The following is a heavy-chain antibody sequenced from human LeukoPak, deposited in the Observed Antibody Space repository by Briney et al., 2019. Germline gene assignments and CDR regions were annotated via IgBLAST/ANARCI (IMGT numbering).Heavy chain of an antibody. Sequence: GGSLRLSCAASGFTFSSYAMSWVRQAPGKGLEWVSAISGSGGSTYYADSVKGRFTISRDNSKNTLYLQMNSLRAEDTAVYYCARYRYYYDSSGERDQYYFDYWGQGTLVTVSS. CDR3: ARYRYYYDSSGERDQYYFDY. D-gene: IGHD3-22*01. CDR1: GFTFSSYA. V-gene: IGHV3-23*01. J-gene: IGHJ4*02. CDR2: ISGSGGST.